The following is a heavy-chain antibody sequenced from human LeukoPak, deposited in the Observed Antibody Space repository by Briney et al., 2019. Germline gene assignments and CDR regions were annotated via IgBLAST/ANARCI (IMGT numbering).Heavy chain of an antibody. D-gene: IGHD1-7*01. J-gene: IGHJ4*02. CDR1: GYTFTGYY. V-gene: IGHV1-2*02. CDR2: INPNSGGT. CDR3: ARDGGITGTHYFDY. Sequence: ASVKVSCKASGYTFTGYYMLWVRQAPGQGLEWMGWINPNSGGTNYAQKFQGRVTMTRDTSISTAYMELSRLRSDDTAVYYCARDGGITGTHYFDYWGQGTLVTVSS.